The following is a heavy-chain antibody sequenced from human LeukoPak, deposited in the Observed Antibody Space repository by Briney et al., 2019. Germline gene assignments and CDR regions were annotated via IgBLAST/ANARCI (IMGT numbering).Heavy chain of an antibody. CDR3: AREMGGDYGSGTFFDL. Sequence: PGGSLRLSCAASEFVFSDYYMSWVRQAPGKGLEWVSYISSGGDTKYYADSVKGRFTISRDNAKNSLHLQMNNLRAEDTAVYYCAREMGGDYGSGTFFDLWGQGNMVTVSS. CDR2: ISSGGDTK. D-gene: IGHD3-10*01. J-gene: IGHJ4*02. CDR1: EFVFSDYY. V-gene: IGHV3-11*01.